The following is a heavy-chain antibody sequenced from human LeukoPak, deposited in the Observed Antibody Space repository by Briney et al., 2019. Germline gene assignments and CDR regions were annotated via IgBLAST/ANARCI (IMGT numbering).Heavy chain of an antibody. V-gene: IGHV3-7*01. CDR2: IKQDGSEK. Sequence: GGSLRLSCAASGFTFSSYWMSWVRQAPGKGLEWVANIKQDGSEKYYVDSVKGRFTISRDNAKNSLYLQMNSLRAEDTAVYYCARAIDGSGSYTFDYWGQGTLVTVSS. J-gene: IGHJ4*02. CDR3: ARAIDGSGSYTFDY. D-gene: IGHD3-10*01. CDR1: GFTFSSYW.